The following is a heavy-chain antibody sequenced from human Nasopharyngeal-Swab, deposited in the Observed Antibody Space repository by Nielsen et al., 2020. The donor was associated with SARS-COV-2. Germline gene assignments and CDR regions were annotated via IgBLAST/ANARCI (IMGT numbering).Heavy chain of an antibody. V-gene: IGHV1-46*01. CDR1: GYTFTSYY. CDR3: AARGSCSSTSCYADY. CDR2: INPSGGST. J-gene: IGHJ4*02. Sequence: ASVKVSCKASGYTFTSYYMHWVRQAPGQGLEWMGIINPSGGSTSYAQKFQGRVTMTRDTSTSIVYMELSSLRSEDTAVYYCAARGSCSSTSCYADYWGQGTLVTVSS. D-gene: IGHD2-2*01.